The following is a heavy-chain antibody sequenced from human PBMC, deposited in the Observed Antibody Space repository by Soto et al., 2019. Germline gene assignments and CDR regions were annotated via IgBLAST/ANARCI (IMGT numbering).Heavy chain of an antibody. CDR1: GGSISSGPYS. CDR2: IYYSGKT. Sequence: SETLSLTCTVSGGSISSGPYSWSWIRQPPGKGLEWLGYIYYSGKTDYNPSLRSRVTISVDRSKNQFSLILTSVTAADSAVYFCVRGCSSASCYTGFDPWGQGTLVTVSS. V-gene: IGHV4-30-2*01. J-gene: IGHJ5*02. D-gene: IGHD2-2*02. CDR3: VRGCSSASCYTGFDP.